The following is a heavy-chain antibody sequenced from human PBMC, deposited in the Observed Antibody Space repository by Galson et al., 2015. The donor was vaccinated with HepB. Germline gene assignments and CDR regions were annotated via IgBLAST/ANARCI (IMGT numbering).Heavy chain of an antibody. D-gene: IGHD2-8*02. V-gene: IGHV3-23*01. CDR1: GFTFTNDA. J-gene: IGHJ3*02. CDR2: LATIGGNT. Sequence: SLRLSCAISGFTFTNDAMSWVRQAPGKGLEWVASLATIGGNTYYADSMKGRFTISRDSFTNTIYLQMDSLRAEDTALYYCASRTRLLGYACDIWGQGTTVTVSS. CDR3: ASRTRLLGYACDI.